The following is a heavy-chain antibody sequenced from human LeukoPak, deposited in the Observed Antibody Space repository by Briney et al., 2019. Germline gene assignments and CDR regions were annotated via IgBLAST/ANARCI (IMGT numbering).Heavy chain of an antibody. CDR1: GFTLSDYY. CDR3: ARDVPYSNVAVRYYNWFDP. D-gene: IGHD1-26*01. J-gene: IGHJ5*02. CDR2: ISSSGSAI. V-gene: IGHV3-11*04. Sequence: GGSLRLSCATSGFTLSDYYMSWIRQAPGKGPEWVSFISSSGSAIWYADSVKGRFTIFRDNAKNSLFLHMDSLRAEDTAVYYCARDVPYSNVAVRYYNWFDPWGQGTLVTVSS.